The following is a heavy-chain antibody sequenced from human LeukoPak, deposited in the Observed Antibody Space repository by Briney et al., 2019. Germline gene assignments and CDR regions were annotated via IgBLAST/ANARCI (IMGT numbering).Heavy chain of an antibody. J-gene: IGHJ4*02. CDR2: VKSKTDGWTT. D-gene: IGHD3-9*01. V-gene: IGHV3-15*01. Sequence: GGSLRLSCAASGFTFSNAWMSWVRQAPGKGLEWIGRVKSKTDGWTTDYAAPVKGRFTISRDDSKNTLYLQMNSLKTEDTAVYYCTTDRRYDILTKFDYWGQGTLVTVSS. CDR1: GFTFSNAW. CDR3: TTDRRYDILTKFDY.